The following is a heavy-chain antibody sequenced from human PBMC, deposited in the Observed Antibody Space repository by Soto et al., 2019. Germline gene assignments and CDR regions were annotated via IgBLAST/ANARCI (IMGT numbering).Heavy chain of an antibody. D-gene: IGHD6-13*01. Sequence: EVHLVESGGGSVQPGGSLRLSCAASGFTFSTYSLNWVRQAPGKGLEWVSYITGSGTTVYYADSVRGRFTISRDNAKNSLYLQMNSLRDDDTAVYYCARGSSNWAYYFDFWGQGTLVTVSS. CDR3: ARGSSNWAYYFDF. V-gene: IGHV3-48*02. CDR2: ITGSGTTV. J-gene: IGHJ4*02. CDR1: GFTFSTYS.